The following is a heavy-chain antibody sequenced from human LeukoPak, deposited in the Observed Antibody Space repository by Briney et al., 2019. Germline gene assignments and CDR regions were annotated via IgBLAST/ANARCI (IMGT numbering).Heavy chain of an antibody. J-gene: IGHJ6*02. CDR2: IYYSGST. Sequence: SETLSLTCTVSGGSISSSSYYWGWIRQPPGKGLEWIGSIYYSGSTYYNPSLKSRVTISVDTSKNQFSLKLSSVTAADTAVYYCARDCSSTSCYGSYYYYGMDVWGQGTTVTVSS. CDR3: ARDCSSTSCYGSYYYYGMDV. V-gene: IGHV4-39*07. D-gene: IGHD2-2*01. CDR1: GGSISSSSYY.